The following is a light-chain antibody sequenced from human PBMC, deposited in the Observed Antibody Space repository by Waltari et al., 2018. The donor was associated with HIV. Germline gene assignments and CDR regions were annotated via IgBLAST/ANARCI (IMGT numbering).Light chain of an antibody. CDR2: DVS. J-gene: IGLJ2*01. CDR1: SRHVGGYNY. CDR3: NSYTTSSTLHVV. V-gene: IGLV2-14*03. Sequence: QSALTQPASVSGSPGQSITISCTGTSRHVGGYNYVSWYQHHPGKAPKLMIYDVSNRPSGVSNRFSGSKSGNTASLTISGLQAEDEADYYCNSYTTSSTLHVVFGGGTKLTVL.